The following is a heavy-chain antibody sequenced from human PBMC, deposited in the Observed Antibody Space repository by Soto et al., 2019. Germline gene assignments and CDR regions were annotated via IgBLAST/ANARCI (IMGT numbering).Heavy chain of an antibody. V-gene: IGHV3-11*06. CDR1: GFTFTDSY. Sequence: QVQLVESGGGLVKPGGSLRLSCATSGFTFTDSYMTWIRQAPGKGLEFVSYISPKGTYKAYADSVKRRFTISRDNTKNSLYLQLNSLRDEDTALYYCSRGGGGGLFDLWGQGAFVTVSS. CDR3: SRGGGGGLFDL. J-gene: IGHJ5*02. D-gene: IGHD2-21*01. CDR2: ISPKGTYK.